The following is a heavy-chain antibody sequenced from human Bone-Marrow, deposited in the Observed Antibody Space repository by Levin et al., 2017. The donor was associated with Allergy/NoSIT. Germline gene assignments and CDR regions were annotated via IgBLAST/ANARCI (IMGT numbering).Heavy chain of an antibody. CDR1: EFSLSTSGMC. CDR2: IDGDGDR. Sequence: ASGPTLVKPTQTLTLTCTFSEFSLSTSGMCVSWIRQPPGKALEWLARIDGDGDRFYSTPLRTRGTISKDTSKNQVVLTMTNMDPADTATYYCARTREGSNWFDPWGPGILVTVSS. V-gene: IGHV2-70*17. CDR3: ARTREGSNWFDP. D-gene: IGHD5-24*01. J-gene: IGHJ5*02.